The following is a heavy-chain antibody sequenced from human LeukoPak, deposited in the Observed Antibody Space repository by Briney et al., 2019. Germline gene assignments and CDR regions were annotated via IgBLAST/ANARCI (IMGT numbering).Heavy chain of an antibody. J-gene: IGHJ6*02. D-gene: IGHD3-10*01. CDR2: INHSGST. Sequence: KPSETLSLTCAVYGGSFSGYYWSWIRQPPGKGLEWIGEINHSGSTNYNPSLKSRVTISVDTSKNQFSLKLSSVTAADTAVYYCARPGGIMARGAIPYYYYGMDVWGQGTTVTVSS. CDR3: ARPGGIMARGAIPYYYYGMDV. V-gene: IGHV4-34*01. CDR1: GGSFSGYY.